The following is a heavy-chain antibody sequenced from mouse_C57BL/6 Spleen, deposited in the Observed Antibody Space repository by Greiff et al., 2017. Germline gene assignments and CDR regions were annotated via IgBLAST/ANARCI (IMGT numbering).Heavy chain of an antibody. V-gene: IGHV1-81*01. J-gene: IGHJ4*01. D-gene: IGHD2-4*01. CDR1: GYTFTSYG. CDR3: ARRDDYDVGYAMDY. Sequence: QVQLQQSGAELARPGASVKLSCKASGYTFTSYGISWVKQRTGQGLEWIGEIYPRSGNTYYNEKFKGKATLTADKSSSTAYMELRSLTSEDSAVYFCARRDDYDVGYAMDYWGQGTSVTVSS. CDR2: IYPRSGNT.